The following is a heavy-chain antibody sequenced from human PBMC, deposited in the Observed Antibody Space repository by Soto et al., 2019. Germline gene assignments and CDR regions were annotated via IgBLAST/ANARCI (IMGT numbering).Heavy chain of an antibody. CDR3: ASLIAGLLWFGEPIDY. CDR1: GFTFSSYS. CDR2: ISSSSSTI. D-gene: IGHD3-10*01. J-gene: IGHJ4*02. V-gene: IGHV3-48*01. Sequence: EVQLVESGGGLVQPGGSLRLACAASGFTFSSYSMNWVRQAPGKGLEWVSYISSSSSTIYYADSVKGRFTISRDNAKNSLYLQMNSLRAEDTAVYYCASLIAGLLWFGEPIDYCRQGTLVTVSS.